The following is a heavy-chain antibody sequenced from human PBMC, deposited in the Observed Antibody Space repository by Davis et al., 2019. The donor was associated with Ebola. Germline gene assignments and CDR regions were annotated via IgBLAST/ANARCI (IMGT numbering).Heavy chain of an antibody. CDR1: GLTFSGSA. J-gene: IGHJ2*01. CDR2: IRSKANSYAT. Sequence: GESLKISCAASGLTFSGSAMHWVRQASGKGLEWVGRIRSKANSYATAYAASVKGRFTISRDDSKNTAYLQMNSLKTEDTAVYYCTSSGWYFNNWYFDLWGRGTLVTVSS. D-gene: IGHD6-19*01. V-gene: IGHV3-73*01. CDR3: TSSGWYFNNWYFDL.